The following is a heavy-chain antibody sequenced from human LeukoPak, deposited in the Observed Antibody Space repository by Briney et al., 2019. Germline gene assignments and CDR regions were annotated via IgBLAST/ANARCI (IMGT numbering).Heavy chain of an antibody. V-gene: IGHV1-24*01. CDR1: GYTLTELS. Sequence: ASVKVSCKVSGYTLTELSMHWVRQAPGKGLEWMGGFDPEDGETIYAQKFQGRVTMTEDTSTDTAYMELSSLRSEDTAVYYCARGTMVRGVIIYYYYYMDVWGKGTTVTVSS. D-gene: IGHD3-10*01. J-gene: IGHJ6*03. CDR2: FDPEDGET. CDR3: ARGTMVRGVIIYYYYYMDV.